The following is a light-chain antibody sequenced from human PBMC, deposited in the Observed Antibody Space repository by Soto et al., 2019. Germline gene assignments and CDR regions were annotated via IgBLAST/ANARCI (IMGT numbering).Light chain of an antibody. V-gene: IGKV3-20*01. Sequence: EIVLTQSPGTLSLSPGGRATLSCRASQSVSSSYLAWYQQKPGQAPRLLIYGASSRATGIPDRFSGSGSGTDFTLTISRLEPEDFAFYYCQQYDSSPLTFGGGTKVDIK. CDR3: QQYDSSPLT. CDR1: QSVSSSY. J-gene: IGKJ4*01. CDR2: GAS.